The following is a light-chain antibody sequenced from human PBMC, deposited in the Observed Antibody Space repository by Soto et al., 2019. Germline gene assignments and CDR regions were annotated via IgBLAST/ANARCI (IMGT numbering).Light chain of an antibody. CDR1: SSDVGGYNY. CDR3: SSYTSSSPLVV. J-gene: IGLJ2*01. CDR2: DVS. Sequence: QSVLTQPASVSGSPGQSITISCTGTSSDVGGYNYVSWYQQHPGKAPKLMIYDVSNRPSGVSNRFSGSKSGNTASLTISGLQAEDEDDYYCSSYTSSSPLVVFGGGTKLTVL. V-gene: IGLV2-14*01.